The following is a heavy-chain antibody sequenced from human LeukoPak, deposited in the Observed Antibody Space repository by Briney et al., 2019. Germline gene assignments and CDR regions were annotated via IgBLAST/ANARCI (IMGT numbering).Heavy chain of an antibody. CDR2: ISSSGSAI. CDR1: GFSFSYYD. V-gene: IGHV3-48*01. CDR3: AKEGDSSSWYDLYDY. J-gene: IGHJ4*02. Sequence: GGSLRLSCAAAGFSFSYYDMNWVRQAPGKGLEWVSYISSSGSAIYYTDSVKGRFTVSRDNAKNSLYLQMNSLRAEDTAVYYCAKEGDSSSWYDLYDYWGQGTLVTVSS. D-gene: IGHD6-13*01.